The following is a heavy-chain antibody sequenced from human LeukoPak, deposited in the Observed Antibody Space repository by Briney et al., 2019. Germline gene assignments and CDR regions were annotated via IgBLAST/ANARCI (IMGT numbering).Heavy chain of an antibody. J-gene: IGHJ4*02. CDR2: IKKDGSEK. V-gene: IGHV3-7*03. D-gene: IGHD2-15*01. Sequence: GGSLRPSCAASGFSFSDYWMSWVRQAPGKGLEWVANIKKDGSEKHYVDSVKGRFTISRDNAKNSLYLQMNSLRVEDTAFYYCARDSVVGVATWDYWGQGTLVTVSS. CDR1: GFSFSDYW. CDR3: ARDSVVGVATWDY.